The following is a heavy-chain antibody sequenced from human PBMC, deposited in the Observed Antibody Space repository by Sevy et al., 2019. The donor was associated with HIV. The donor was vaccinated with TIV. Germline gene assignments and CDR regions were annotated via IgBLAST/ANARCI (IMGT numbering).Heavy chain of an antibody. CDR1: GFTFSSYA. CDR3: AKAGTRSTYYYGSGSPEAGFDP. J-gene: IGHJ5*02. V-gene: IGHV3-23*01. D-gene: IGHD3-10*01. CDR2: ISGSGGST. Sequence: GGSLRLSCAASGFTFSSYAMSWVRQAPGKGLEWVSAISGSGGSTYYADSVKGRFTISRDNSKNTRYLQMKSLRAEDTAVYYCAKAGTRSTYYYGSGSPEAGFDPWGQGTLVTVSS.